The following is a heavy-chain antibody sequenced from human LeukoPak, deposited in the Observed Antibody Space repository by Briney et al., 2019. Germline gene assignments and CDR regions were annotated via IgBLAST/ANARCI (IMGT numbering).Heavy chain of an antibody. V-gene: IGHV4-34*01. D-gene: IGHD3-10*01. CDR2: INHSGST. CDR1: GGSISSYY. J-gene: IGHJ6*03. CDR3: ARIKRGITMVRGVIIYYYYMDV. Sequence: SETLSLTCTVSGGSISSYYWSWIRQPPGKGLEWIGEINHSGSTNYNPSLKSRVTISVDTSKNQFSLKLSSVTAADTAVYYCARIKRGITMVRGVIIYYYYMDVWGKGTTVTISS.